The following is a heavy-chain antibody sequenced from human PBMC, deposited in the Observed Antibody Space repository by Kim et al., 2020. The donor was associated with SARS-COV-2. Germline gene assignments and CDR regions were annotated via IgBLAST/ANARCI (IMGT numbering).Heavy chain of an antibody. J-gene: IGHJ4*02. CDR2: IYHSGST. CDR1: GGSISSSNW. V-gene: IGHV4-4*02. Sequence: SETLSLTCAVSGGSISSSNWWSWVRQPPGKGLEWIGEIYHSGSTNYNPPPKSRVTISVDKSKNQFFLKLSSVTAADTAVYYCARGGDYGILTGYYMEYYFAYGGQETLLTVST. CDR3: ARGGDYGILTGYYMEYYFAY. D-gene: IGHD3-9*01.